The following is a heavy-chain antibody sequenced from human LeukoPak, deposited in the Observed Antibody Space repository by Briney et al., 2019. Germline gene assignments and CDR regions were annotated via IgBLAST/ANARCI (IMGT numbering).Heavy chain of an antibody. Sequence: PSETLSLTCTVSGGSISSSSYYWGWIRQHPGKGLEWIGSIYYSGSTYYNPSLKSRVTISVDTSKNQFSLKLSSVTAADTAVYYCARHKVGVVVPAARPNWFDPWGQGTLVTVSS. CDR3: ARHKVGVVVPAARPNWFDP. D-gene: IGHD2-2*01. CDR1: GGSISSSSYY. J-gene: IGHJ5*02. CDR2: IYYSGST. V-gene: IGHV4-39*01.